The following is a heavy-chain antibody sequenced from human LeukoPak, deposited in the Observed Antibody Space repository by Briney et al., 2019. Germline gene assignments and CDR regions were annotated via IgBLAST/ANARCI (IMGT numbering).Heavy chain of an antibody. J-gene: IGHJ4*02. CDR2: INPNSGGT. CDR1: GYTFTGYY. Sequence: ASVKVSCKASGYTFTGYYMHWVRQAPGQGLEWMGWINPNSGGTNYAQKFQGRVTMTRDMSISTAYMELSRLRSDDTAVYYCARERGGGYNPFDYWGQGTLVTVSS. V-gene: IGHV1-2*02. CDR3: ARERGGGYNPFDY. D-gene: IGHD5-24*01.